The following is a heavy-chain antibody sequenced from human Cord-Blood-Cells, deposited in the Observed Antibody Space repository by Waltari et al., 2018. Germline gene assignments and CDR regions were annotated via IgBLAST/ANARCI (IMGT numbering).Heavy chain of an antibody. CDR1: GYTFTSYA. CDR2: INAGNGNT. Sequence: QVQLVQSGAEVKKPGASVKVSCKASGYTFTSYAMHWVRQAPGQRLEWMGWINAGNGNTKYSQKFQGRVTITRDTSASTAYMELSSLRSEDTAVYYCARERWELQELKQGLDYWDQGTLVTVSS. CDR3: ARERWELQELKQGLDY. D-gene: IGHD1-26*01. V-gene: IGHV1-3*01. J-gene: IGHJ4*02.